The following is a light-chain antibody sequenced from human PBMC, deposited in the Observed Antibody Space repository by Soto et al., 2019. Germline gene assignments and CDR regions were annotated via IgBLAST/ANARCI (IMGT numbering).Light chain of an antibody. CDR2: DAS. CDR3: QQRNNWPAIS. CDR1: QSVSNY. Sequence: ESVWTQSPATLSLSPGERVTLSCRASQSVSNYLAWYQQKPGQAPRLLIYDASNRATGIPARFSGSGSGTDFTLNISSLEPEDFAVYYCQQRNNWPAISFGQGTRLEIK. V-gene: IGKV3-11*01. J-gene: IGKJ5*01.